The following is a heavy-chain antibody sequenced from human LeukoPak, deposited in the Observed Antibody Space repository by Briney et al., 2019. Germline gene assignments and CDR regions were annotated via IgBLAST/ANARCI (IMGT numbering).Heavy chain of an antibody. CDR3: ARGLTFGGVIVYYFDY. CDR1: GYTFINYG. CDR2: ISAYNGNT. Sequence: ASVKVSCKASGYTFINYGISWVRQAPGQGLEWMGWISAYNGNTNYAQKLQGRVTMTTDTSTSTAYMELRSLRSDDTAVYYCARGLTFGGVIVYYFDYWGQGTLVTVSS. D-gene: IGHD3-16*02. V-gene: IGHV1-18*01. J-gene: IGHJ4*02.